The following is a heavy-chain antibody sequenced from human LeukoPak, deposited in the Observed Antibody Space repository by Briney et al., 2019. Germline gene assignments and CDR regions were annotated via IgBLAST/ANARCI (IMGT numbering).Heavy chain of an antibody. D-gene: IGHD1-14*01. J-gene: IGHJ4*02. CDR2: IYDSGTT. V-gene: IGHV4-59*12. CDR1: GGSISSYY. CDR3: ARGGDRRGFDY. Sequence: SETLSLTCTVFGGSISSYYWSWIRQHPGKGLEWIGYIYDSGTTYYNPALQSRVTISVDTSDNQFSLKLRSLTAADTAVYYCARGGDRRGFDYWGQGTLVTVSS.